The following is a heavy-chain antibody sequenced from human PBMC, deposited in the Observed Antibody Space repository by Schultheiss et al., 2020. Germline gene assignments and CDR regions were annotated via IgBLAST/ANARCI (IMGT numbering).Heavy chain of an antibody. CDR2: IYYSGST. CDR1: GFTFSSYS. V-gene: IGHV4-59*08. CDR3: ARHVGSGCDY. J-gene: IGHJ4*02. D-gene: IGHD6-19*01. Sequence: GSLRLSCAASGFTFSSYSMNWVRQAPGKGLEWIGYIYYSGSTKYNPSLKSRVTISVDTSKNQFSLKLSSVTAADTAVYYCARHVGSGCDYWGQGTLVTVAS.